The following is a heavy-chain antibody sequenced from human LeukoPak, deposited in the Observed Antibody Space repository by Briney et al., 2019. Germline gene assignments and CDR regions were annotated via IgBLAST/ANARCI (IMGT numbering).Heavy chain of an antibody. CDR2: ISSSGSTI. Sequence: GGSLRLSCAASGFTFSDYYMSWIRQAPGKGLEWVSYISSSGSTIYYADSVKGRFTISRDNAKNSLYLQMNSLRAEDTAVYYCAQQLVRRATNWFDPWGQGTLVTVSS. V-gene: IGHV3-11*01. CDR1: GFTFSDYY. J-gene: IGHJ5*02. D-gene: IGHD6-13*01. CDR3: AQQLVRRATNWFDP.